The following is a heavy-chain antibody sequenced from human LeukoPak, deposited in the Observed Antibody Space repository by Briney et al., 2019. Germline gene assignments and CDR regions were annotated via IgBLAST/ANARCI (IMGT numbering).Heavy chain of an antibody. CDR3: ARDGGGSWDYFDY. CDR1: GGSFSGYY. Sequence: PSETLSLTCAVYGGSFSGYYWSWIRQPPGKGLEWIGETNHSGSTNYNPSLKSRVTISVDTSKNQFSLKLSSVTAADTAVYYCARDGGGSWDYFDYWGQGTLVTVSS. D-gene: IGHD1-26*01. V-gene: IGHV4-34*01. CDR2: TNHSGST. J-gene: IGHJ4*02.